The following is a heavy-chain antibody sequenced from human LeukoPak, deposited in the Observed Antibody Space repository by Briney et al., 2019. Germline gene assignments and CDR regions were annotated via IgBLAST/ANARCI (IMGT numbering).Heavy chain of an antibody. V-gene: IGHV3-23*01. CDR1: GYSISSGYY. J-gene: IGHJ4*02. CDR2: LSGSGGST. D-gene: IGHD6-13*01. CDR3: AKVDSGIVATGSPYFDY. Sequence: LSLTCTVSGYSISSGYYGGWIRQPPGKGLEGGSSLSGSGGSTYHADSVKGRFTISRDNSKTTLYMQMNSLRAEDTAVYYCAKVDSGIVATGSPYFDYWGQGTLVTVSS.